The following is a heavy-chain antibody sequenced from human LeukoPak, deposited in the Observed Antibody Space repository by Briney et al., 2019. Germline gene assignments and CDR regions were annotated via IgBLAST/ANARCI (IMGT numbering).Heavy chain of an antibody. CDR1: GGSISSYY. CDR3: AKGLYYYDSSGPIAFDI. V-gene: IGHV4-59*01. J-gene: IGHJ3*02. Sequence: SETLSLTCTVSGGSISSYYWSWIRQPPGKGLEWIGYIYYSGSTNYNPSLKSRVTISVDTSKNQFSLKLSSVTAADTAVYYCAKGLYYYDSSGPIAFDIWGQGTMVTVSS. CDR2: IYYSGST. D-gene: IGHD3-22*01.